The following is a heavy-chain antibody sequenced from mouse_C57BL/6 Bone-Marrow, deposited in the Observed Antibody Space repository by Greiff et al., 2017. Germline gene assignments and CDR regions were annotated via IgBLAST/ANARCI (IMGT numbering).Heavy chain of an antibody. CDR1: GYSITSGYY. CDR2: ISYDGSN. V-gene: IGHV3-6*01. Sequence: EVKLLESGPGLVKPSQSLSLTCSVTGYSITSGYYWNWIRQFPGNKLEWMGYISYDGSNKDNPSLKNRISITRDTSKNQFFLKLNSVTTEDTAKYYCAITAQATVAYWGQVTLVTVSA. CDR3: AITAQATVAY. J-gene: IGHJ3*01. D-gene: IGHD3-2*02.